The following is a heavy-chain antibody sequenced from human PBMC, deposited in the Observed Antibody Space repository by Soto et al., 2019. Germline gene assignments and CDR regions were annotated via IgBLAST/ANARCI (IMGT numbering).Heavy chain of an antibody. V-gene: IGHV3-23*01. D-gene: IGHD4-17*01. CDR1: GFTFSSYA. Sequence: EVQLLESGGGLLQRGGSLRLSCAVSGFTFSSYAMNWVRQAPGKGLEWVSVIHGSGGSAYYADSVKGRFTISRDNSKNTVFLQMNSLRVEDTAIYFCARGRDRDTVTTFDYWGQGALVTVSP. CDR2: IHGSGGSA. CDR3: ARGRDRDTVTTFDY. J-gene: IGHJ4*02.